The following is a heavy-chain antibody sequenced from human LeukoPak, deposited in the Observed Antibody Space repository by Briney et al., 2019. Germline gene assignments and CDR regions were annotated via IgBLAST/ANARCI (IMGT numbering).Heavy chain of an antibody. Sequence: PSETLSLTCTVSGGSISSYYWNWIRQPPGKGLEWIGYISYSGSTKYNPSLKSRVTMSVDTSKNQFSLKLSSVTAADTAIYYCARENPSGYYNRPIDYWGQGTLVTVSS. V-gene: IGHV4-59*01. CDR1: GGSISSYY. CDR3: ARENPSGYYNRPIDY. CDR2: ISYSGST. J-gene: IGHJ4*02. D-gene: IGHD3-22*01.